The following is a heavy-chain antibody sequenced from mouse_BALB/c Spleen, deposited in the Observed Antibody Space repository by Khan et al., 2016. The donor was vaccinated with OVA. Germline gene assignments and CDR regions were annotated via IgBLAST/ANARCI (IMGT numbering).Heavy chain of an antibody. J-gene: IGHJ3*01. Sequence: VELVESGPGLVQPSQSLSITCTVSGFSLNTYGIHWIRQSQGKGLEWLGVIRSGGSTDYHGAFISRLSITKDNSKSQVFFTMNSLQADDTAIYYFARNSYMYDFTYWGQGTLVTVSA. D-gene: IGHD2-14*01. V-gene: IGHV2-2*01. CDR2: IRSGGST. CDR3: ARNSYMYDFTY. CDR1: GFSLNTYG.